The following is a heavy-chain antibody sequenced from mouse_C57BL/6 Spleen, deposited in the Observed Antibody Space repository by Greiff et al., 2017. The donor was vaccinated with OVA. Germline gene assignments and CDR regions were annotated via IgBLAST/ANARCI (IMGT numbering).Heavy chain of an antibody. CDR2: IDPNSGGT. CDR1: GYTFTSYW. V-gene: IGHV1-72*01. J-gene: IGHJ1*03. D-gene: IGHD1-1*01. CDR3: AREGSTAVAPHWDFDV. Sequence: QVQLQQPGAELVKPGASVKLSCKASGYTFTSYWMHWVKQRPGRGLEWIGRIDPNSGGTKYNEKFKSKATLTVDKPSSTAYMQLSSLTSEDSAVYYCAREGSTAVAPHWDFDVGGTGTTVTVSS.